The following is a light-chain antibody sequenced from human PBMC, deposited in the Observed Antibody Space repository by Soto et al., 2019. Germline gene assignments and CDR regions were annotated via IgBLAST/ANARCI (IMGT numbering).Light chain of an antibody. CDR1: SSDVGGYNS. J-gene: IGLJ1*01. Sequence: QSVLTQPASVSGSPGQSITISCTGTSSDVGGYNSVSWYRQDPGKAPRLIIYEVVQRPSGVPDRFSGSKSGNTASLTVSGLQAADEADYFCKSYAGSNTYVFGSGTKVTVL. CDR3: KSYAGSNTYV. V-gene: IGLV2-8*01. CDR2: EVV.